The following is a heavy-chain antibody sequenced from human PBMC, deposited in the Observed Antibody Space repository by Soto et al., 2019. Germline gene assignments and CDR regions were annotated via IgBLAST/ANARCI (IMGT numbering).Heavy chain of an antibody. V-gene: IGHV3-7*04. Sequence: EVQLVESGGGLVQPGGSLRLSCAASGFTFTSYWMVWVRQAPGKGLEWVANIKPDGSEKYYVDSVKGRFTSSRDNARNSLDLQMNSLRAEDTAVYYCVRDAHRGGDFDYWGQGTLVTVSS. CDR1: GFTFTSYW. CDR2: IKPDGSEK. CDR3: VRDAHRGGDFDY. J-gene: IGHJ4*02. D-gene: IGHD3-10*01.